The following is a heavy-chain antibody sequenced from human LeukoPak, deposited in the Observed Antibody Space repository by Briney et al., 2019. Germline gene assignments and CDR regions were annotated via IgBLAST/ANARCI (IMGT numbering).Heavy chain of an antibody. J-gene: IGHJ4*02. CDR1: GFTFSSYW. CDR2: IKQDGSEK. CDR3: ATGGGWYYFDY. V-gene: IGHV3-7*01. D-gene: IGHD2-15*01. Sequence: GGSLRLSCAASGFTFSSYWMSWVRQAPGQGLEWVANIKQDGSEKYYVDSVKGRFTISRDNAKNSLYLQMNSLRAEDTAVYYCATGGGWYYFDYWGQGTLVTVSS.